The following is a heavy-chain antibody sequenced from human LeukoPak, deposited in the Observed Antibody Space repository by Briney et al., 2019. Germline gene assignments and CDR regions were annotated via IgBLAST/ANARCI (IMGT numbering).Heavy chain of an antibody. Sequence: QSGGSLRLSCAASGFTFSSYAMHWVRQAPGKGLEWVAVISYDGSNKYYADSVKGRFTISRDNSKNTLYLQMNSLRAEDTAVYYCAREKDFWDFWGGFDIWGQGTMVTVSS. J-gene: IGHJ3*02. D-gene: IGHD3-3*01. CDR2: ISYDGSNK. CDR3: AREKDFWDFWGGFDI. CDR1: GFTFSSYA. V-gene: IGHV3-30-3*01.